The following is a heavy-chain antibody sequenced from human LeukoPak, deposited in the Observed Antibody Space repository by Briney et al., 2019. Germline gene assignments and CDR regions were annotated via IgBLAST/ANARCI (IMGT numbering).Heavy chain of an antibody. Sequence: GGSLRLSCAASGFTFSSNWMHWVRQAPGKGLVWVSRINEDGSTTNYADSVKGRSTIFRDNAKNTLYLQMNSLRAEDTAVYFCARVYHSTSGRAIDYWGQGTLVTVSS. J-gene: IGHJ4*02. CDR1: GFTFSSNW. D-gene: IGHD6-6*01. CDR2: INEDGSTT. V-gene: IGHV3-74*01. CDR3: ARVYHSTSGRAIDY.